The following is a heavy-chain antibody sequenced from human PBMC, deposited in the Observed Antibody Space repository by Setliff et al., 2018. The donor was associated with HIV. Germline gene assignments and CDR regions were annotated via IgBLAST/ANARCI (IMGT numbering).Heavy chain of an antibody. J-gene: IGHJ3*02. V-gene: IGHV4-38-2*01. D-gene: IGHD3-22*01. CDR2: FHHSGSA. Sequence: PSETLSLTCAVSGYSISTAYYWAWIRQSPGKGLEWIGGFHHSGSAHYNPSLKRRVTISGQTSKNQFSLTLTSVTAADTAIYYCARQGAGYYYDSSDYYTGNGFDMWGQGTMVTVSS. CDR1: GYSISTAYY. CDR3: ARQGAGYYYDSSDYYTGNGFDM.